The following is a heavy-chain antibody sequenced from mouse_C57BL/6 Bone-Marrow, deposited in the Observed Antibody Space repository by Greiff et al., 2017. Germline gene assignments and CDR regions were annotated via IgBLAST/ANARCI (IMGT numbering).Heavy chain of an antibody. CDR1: GYTFTSYW. CDR3: ARDDYGSSYWYFDV. Sequence: QVQLQQPGAELVMPGASVKLSCKASGYTFTSYWMHWVKQRPGQGLEWIGEIDPSDSDTNYNQKFKGKSTLTVDKSSSTAYMQLSSLTSEDSAVYYCARDDYGSSYWYFDVWGTGTTVTVSS. D-gene: IGHD1-1*01. CDR2: IDPSDSDT. J-gene: IGHJ1*03. V-gene: IGHV1-69*01.